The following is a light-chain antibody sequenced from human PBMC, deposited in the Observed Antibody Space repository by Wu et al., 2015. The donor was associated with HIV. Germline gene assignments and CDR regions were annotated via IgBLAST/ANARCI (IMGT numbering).Light chain of an antibody. Sequence: EIVMTQSPATLSVSPGERATLSCRASQSVSSYLAWYQQKPGQAPRLLIYGASSRATGIPDRFSGSGSGTDFTLTISSLQSEDFAVYYCQQYESWPPYSFGQGTKLEIK. CDR2: GAS. V-gene: IGKV3D-15*01. CDR1: QSVSSY. J-gene: IGKJ2*03. CDR3: QQYESWPPYS.